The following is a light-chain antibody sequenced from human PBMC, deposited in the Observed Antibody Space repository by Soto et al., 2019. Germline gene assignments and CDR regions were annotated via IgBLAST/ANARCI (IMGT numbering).Light chain of an antibody. CDR2: DVS. CDR1: SSDVGGYNY. Sequence: QSVLTQPPSASGSPGQSVTTSCTGTSSDVGGYNYVSWYQQHPGKAPKLMIYDVSKRPSGVPDRFSGSKSGNTASLTVSGLQAEDEADYYCSSYAGTLYVFGTGTKLTVL. J-gene: IGLJ1*01. CDR3: SSYAGTLYV. V-gene: IGLV2-8*01.